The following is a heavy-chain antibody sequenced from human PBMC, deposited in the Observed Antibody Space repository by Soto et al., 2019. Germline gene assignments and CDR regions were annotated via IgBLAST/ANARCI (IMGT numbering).Heavy chain of an antibody. CDR1: GFTFSSYS. D-gene: IGHD2-15*01. J-gene: IGHJ6*02. Sequence: GESLKISCAASGFTFSSYSMNWVRQAPGKGLEWVSYISSSSSTIYYADSVKGRFTISRDNAKNSLYLQMNSLRDEDTAVYYCARDSLAADYYYYGMDVWGQGTTVTVSS. V-gene: IGHV3-48*02. CDR3: ARDSLAADYYYYGMDV. CDR2: ISSSSSTI.